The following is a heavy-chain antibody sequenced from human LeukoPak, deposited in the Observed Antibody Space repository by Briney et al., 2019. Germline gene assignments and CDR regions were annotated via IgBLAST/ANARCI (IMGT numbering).Heavy chain of an antibody. CDR3: ARRQFGYKWFSPVEY. CDR2: VSHSGNT. J-gene: IGHJ4*02. Sequence: SETLSLTCRVSNYSISSGYYWGWIRQPADTGLEWIGSVSHSGNTSYNSSLKSRVTISLETSKNQFSLKLNSVTAADTAVYYCARRQFGYKWFSPVEYWGQGILVTVSP. D-gene: IGHD3-22*01. V-gene: IGHV4-38-2*01. CDR1: NYSISSGYY.